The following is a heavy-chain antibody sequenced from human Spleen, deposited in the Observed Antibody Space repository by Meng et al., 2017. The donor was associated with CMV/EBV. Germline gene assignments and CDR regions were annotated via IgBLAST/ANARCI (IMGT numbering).Heavy chain of an antibody. CDR1: GFTFDDYT. CDR2: ISWDGGST. D-gene: IGHD3-22*01. Sequence: GGSLRLSCAASGFTFDDYTMYWVRQVPGKGLEWVSLISWDGGSTYYADTVKGRFTISRDNSKDSLYLQMNSLRTEDTALYYCAKLSAQSTVVATQGYFDYWGQGTLVTVSS. J-gene: IGHJ4*02. V-gene: IGHV3-43*01. CDR3: AKLSAQSTVVATQGYFDY.